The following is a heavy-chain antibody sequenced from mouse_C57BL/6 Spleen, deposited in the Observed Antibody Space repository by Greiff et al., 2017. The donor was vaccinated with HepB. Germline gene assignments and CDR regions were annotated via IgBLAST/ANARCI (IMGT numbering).Heavy chain of an antibody. CDR1: GYTFTSYW. V-gene: IGHV1-64*01. Sequence: QVQLQQSGAELVKPGASVKLSCKASGYTFTSYWMHWVKQRPGQGLEWIGMIHPNSGSTNYNEKFKSKATLTVDKSSSTAYMQLSSLTSEDSAVYYCARHYGSTLDYWGQGTTLTVSS. CDR2: IHPNSGST. J-gene: IGHJ2*01. D-gene: IGHD1-1*01. CDR3: ARHYGSTLDY.